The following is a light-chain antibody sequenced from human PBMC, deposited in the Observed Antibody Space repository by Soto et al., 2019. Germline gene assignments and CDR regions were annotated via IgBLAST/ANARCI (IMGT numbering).Light chain of an antibody. CDR3: SSYTSSITYVV. J-gene: IGLJ2*01. V-gene: IGLV2-14*01. Sequence: QSVLTQPASVSGSPGQSITISCTGSSSDVGGYNYVSWYQQHPDKAPKVIIYEVSNRPSGVSNRFSGSKSGNTASLTISGLQAEDEADYYCSSYTSSITYVVFCGGTQLTVL. CDR2: EVS. CDR1: SSDVGGYNY.